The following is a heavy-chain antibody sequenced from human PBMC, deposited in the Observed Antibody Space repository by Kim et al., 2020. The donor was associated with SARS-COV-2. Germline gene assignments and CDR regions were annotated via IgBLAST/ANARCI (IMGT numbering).Heavy chain of an antibody. D-gene: IGHD6-13*01. CDR2: INHSGST. J-gene: IGHJ4*02. Sequence: SETLSLTCAVYGGSFSGYYWSWIRQPPGKGLEWIGEINHSGSTNYNPSLKSRVTISVDTSKNQFSLKLSSVTAADTAVYYCARGTPKYGIAASGGFDYWGQGTLVTVSS. CDR1: GGSFSGYY. CDR3: ARGTPKYGIAASGGFDY. V-gene: IGHV4-34*01.